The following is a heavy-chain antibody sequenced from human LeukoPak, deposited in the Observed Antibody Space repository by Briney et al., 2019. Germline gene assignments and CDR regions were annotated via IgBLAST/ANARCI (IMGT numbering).Heavy chain of an antibody. Sequence: ASVKVSCKASGYTFTSYGISWVRQAPGQGLEWMGIINPSGGSTSYAQKFQGRVTMTRDTSTSTVYMELSSLRSEDTAVYYCARSPSPGRNDYWGQGTLVTVSS. V-gene: IGHV1-46*01. CDR1: GYTFTSYG. D-gene: IGHD2-15*01. J-gene: IGHJ4*02. CDR2: INPSGGST. CDR3: ARSPSPGRNDY.